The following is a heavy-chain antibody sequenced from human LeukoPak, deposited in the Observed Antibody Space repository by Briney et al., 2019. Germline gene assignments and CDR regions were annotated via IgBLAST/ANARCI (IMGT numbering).Heavy chain of an antibody. CDR1: GFIFSDYY. Sequence: GGSLRLSCVASGFIFSDYYMTWIRQAPGKGLEWVSYISSSGSTVYYADSVKGRFTISRDNAKNSLYLQMNSLRAEDTAVYYCARVYRSGGSIDYWGQGTLVTVSS. V-gene: IGHV3-11*04. J-gene: IGHJ4*02. CDR2: ISSSGSTV. CDR3: ARVYRSGGSIDY. D-gene: IGHD2-15*01.